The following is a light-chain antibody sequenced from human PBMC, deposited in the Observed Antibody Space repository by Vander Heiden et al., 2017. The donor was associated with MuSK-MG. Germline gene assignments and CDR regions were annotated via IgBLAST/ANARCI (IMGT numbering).Light chain of an antibody. V-gene: IGLV7-46*01. CDR3: LLSYSGARVV. CDR2: DTS. J-gene: IGLJ2*01. Sequence: QPVVTQEPSLPVSPGGTVTLTCGSSTGAVTSGHYPYWFQQKPGQAPRTLIYDTSNKHSWTPARFSGSLLGGKAALTLSGAQPEDEAEYYCLLSYSGARVVFGGGTKLTVL. CDR1: TGAVTSGHY.